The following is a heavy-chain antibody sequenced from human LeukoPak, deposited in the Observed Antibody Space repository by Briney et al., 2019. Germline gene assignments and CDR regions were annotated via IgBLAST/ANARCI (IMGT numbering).Heavy chain of an antibody. D-gene: IGHD6-13*01. CDR1: GYTFTDYY. CDR2: IDPNTGGT. Sequence: ASVKVSCKASGYTFTDYYMHWVRQAPGQGLEWMGWIDPNTGGTNYAQKFQDRVTMTGDTSISTAYMELNRLRSADTAVYYRARVVAGVGAAFDYWGQGTLVTVSS. V-gene: IGHV1-2*02. CDR3: ARVVAGVGAAFDY. J-gene: IGHJ4*02.